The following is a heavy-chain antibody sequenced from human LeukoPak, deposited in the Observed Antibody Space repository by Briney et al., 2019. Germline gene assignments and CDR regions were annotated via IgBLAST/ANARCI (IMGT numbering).Heavy chain of an antibody. CDR2: IYPGDSDT. CDR1: GYSFTSYW. D-gene: IGHD6-6*01. Sequence: GESLKISCKGSGYSFTSYWIGWVRPMPGKGLEWMGIIYPGDSDTRYSPSFQGQVTISADKSISTAYLQWSSLKASDTAMYYCARPSAAARSPFVSWGQGTLVTVSS. CDR3: ARPSAAARSPFVS. J-gene: IGHJ4*02. V-gene: IGHV5-51*01.